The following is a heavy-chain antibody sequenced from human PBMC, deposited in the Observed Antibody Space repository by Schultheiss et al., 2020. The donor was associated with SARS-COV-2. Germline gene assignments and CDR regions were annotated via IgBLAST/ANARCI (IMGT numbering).Heavy chain of an antibody. J-gene: IGHJ4*02. CDR2: IYYSGST. D-gene: IGHD6-13*01. CDR3: ARGDSSSLDY. CDR1: GGSISSGSYY. Sequence: SQTLSLTCTVSGGSISSGSYYWGWIRQPPGKGLEWIGSIYYSGSTYYNPSLKSRVTISVDTSKNQFSLKLSSVTAADTAVYYCARGDSSSLDYWGQGTLVTVSS. V-gene: IGHV4-39*07.